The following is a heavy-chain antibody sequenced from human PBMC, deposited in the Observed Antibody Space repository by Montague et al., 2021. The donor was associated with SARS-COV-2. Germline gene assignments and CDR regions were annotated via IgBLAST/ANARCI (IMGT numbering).Heavy chain of an antibody. Sequence: PLRLSCAASGFTFSSYDMHWVRQATGKGLEWVSAIGTAGDTYYPGSVKGRFTISRENTKNSSYLQMNSLRAGDTAVYYCARGYYDSSGYFNWFDPWGQGTLVTVSS. D-gene: IGHD3-22*01. CDR1: GFTFSSYD. J-gene: IGHJ5*02. CDR2: IGTAGDT. V-gene: IGHV3-13*01. CDR3: ARGYYDSSGYFNWFDP.